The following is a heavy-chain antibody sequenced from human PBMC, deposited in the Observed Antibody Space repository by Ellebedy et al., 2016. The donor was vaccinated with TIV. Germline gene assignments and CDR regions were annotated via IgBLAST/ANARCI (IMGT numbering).Heavy chain of an antibody. J-gene: IGHJ4*02. D-gene: IGHD5-12*01. Sequence: AASVKVSCKASGYTFTVYYIHWVRQAPGQGLEWMGWINSNSGEAKSAQKFQGRVTMTRDTSISTAYMELSRLTSDDTAVYYCAKSSGYDSDSWGQGTLVTVSS. CDR1: GYTFTVYY. CDR2: INSNSGEA. CDR3: AKSSGYDSDS. V-gene: IGHV1-2*02.